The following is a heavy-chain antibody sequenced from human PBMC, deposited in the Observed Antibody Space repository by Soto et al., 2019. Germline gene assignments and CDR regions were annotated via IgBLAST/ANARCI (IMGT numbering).Heavy chain of an antibody. CDR2: ISYDGSNK. D-gene: IGHD5-12*01. CDR1: GFTFSSYG. CDR3: AKCLEEMAPYYYYYGMDV. J-gene: IGHJ6*02. V-gene: IGHV3-30*18. Sequence: GGSLRLSCAASGFTFSSYGMHWVRQAPGKGLEWVAVISYDGSNKYYADSVKGRFTISRDNSKNTLYLQMNSLRAEDTAVYYCAKCLEEMAPYYYYYGMDVWGQGTKVTVSS.